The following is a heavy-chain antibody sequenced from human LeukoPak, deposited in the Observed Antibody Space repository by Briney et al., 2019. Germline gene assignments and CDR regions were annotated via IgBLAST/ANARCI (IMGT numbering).Heavy chain of an antibody. D-gene: IGHD3-22*01. CDR2: LYYRSKWYS. J-gene: IGHJ6*03. Sequence: SQTLSLTCAISGDSVSSNSLAWNWIPQSPSRGLEWLGRLYYRSKWYSDYAVSVKSRITITPDTSKTQFSLQLNSVTPEDTAVYYCARAGRSYYDSSGYGYYYMDVWGKGTTVTVSS. V-gene: IGHV6-1*01. CDR3: ARAGRSYYDSSGYGYYYMDV. CDR1: GDSVSSNSLA.